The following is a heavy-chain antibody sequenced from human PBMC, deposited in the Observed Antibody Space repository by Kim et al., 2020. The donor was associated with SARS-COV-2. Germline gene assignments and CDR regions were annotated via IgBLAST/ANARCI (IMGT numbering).Heavy chain of an antibody. CDR3: ARGSYYDGLDF. V-gene: IGHV1-2*05. CDR1: GYTFTGYY. Sequence: ASVKVSCKASGYTFTGYYIHWVRLGPGQGLEWMGRINPESGDSIYAQKFRDRVSMTRDTSIITAYMELRSLGPDDIGVYYCARGSYYDGLDFWGQGTMVT. D-gene: IGHD3-10*01. CDR2: INPESGDS. J-gene: IGHJ3*01.